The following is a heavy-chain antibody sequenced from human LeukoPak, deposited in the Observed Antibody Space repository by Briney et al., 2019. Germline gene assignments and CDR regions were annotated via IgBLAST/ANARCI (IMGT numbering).Heavy chain of an antibody. V-gene: IGHV3-23*01. J-gene: IGHJ4*02. CDR1: GFTFSSYA. CDR2: ISGSGGST. Sequence: GGSLRLSCAASGFTFSSYAMSWVRQAPGKGLEWVSAISGSGGSTYYADSVKGRFTISRDNSKNTLYLQMNSLIAEDTAVYYCAKDQDEVTIFGVVITFDYWGQGTLVTVSS. CDR3: AKDQDEVTIFGVVITFDY. D-gene: IGHD3-3*01.